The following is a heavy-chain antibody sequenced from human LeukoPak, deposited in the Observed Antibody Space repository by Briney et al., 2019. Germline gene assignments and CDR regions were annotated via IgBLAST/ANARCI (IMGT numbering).Heavy chain of an antibody. CDR2: IIPIFGTA. D-gene: IGHD5-24*01. J-gene: IGHJ4*02. CDR3: ARDYGEATILFDY. V-gene: IGHV1-69*05. Sequence: GASVKVSCKASGGTFSSYAISWVRQAPGQGLEWMGGIIPIFGTANYAQKLQGRVTMTTDTSTSTAYMELRSLRSDDTAVYYCARDYGEATILFDYWGQGTLVTVSS. CDR1: GGTFSSYA.